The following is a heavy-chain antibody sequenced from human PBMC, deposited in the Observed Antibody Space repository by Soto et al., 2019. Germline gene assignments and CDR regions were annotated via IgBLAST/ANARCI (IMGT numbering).Heavy chain of an antibody. V-gene: IGHV5-51*01. CDR2: IYPGDSHA. CDR3: ARPYSGGPNDPFDV. J-gene: IGHJ3*01. Sequence: PGESLKISCKGSGYSFTNYWIGWVRQMPGKGLEWMGIIYPGDSHAIYSPSFQGQVTMSADKSISTAYLQGSSLKASDTAMYYCARPYSGGPNDPFDVWGQGTMVTVSS. D-gene: IGHD1-26*01. CDR1: GYSFTNYW.